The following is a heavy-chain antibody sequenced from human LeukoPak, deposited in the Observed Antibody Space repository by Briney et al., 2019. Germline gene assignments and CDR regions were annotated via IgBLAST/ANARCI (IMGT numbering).Heavy chain of an antibody. V-gene: IGHV1-18*01. CDR3: VRKKYCPGGICYHSHFDY. J-gene: IGHJ4*02. CDR1: GYTFTSYG. CDR2: MSAYNGNT. Sequence: ASVKVSCKASGYTFTSYGITWVRQAPGQGLEWMGWMSAYNGNTSYAQKFQGRVIMTRDTSTTTAYIELRSLRSDDTAIYYCVRKKYCPGGICYHSHFDYWGQGTLVAVSS. D-gene: IGHD2-8*02.